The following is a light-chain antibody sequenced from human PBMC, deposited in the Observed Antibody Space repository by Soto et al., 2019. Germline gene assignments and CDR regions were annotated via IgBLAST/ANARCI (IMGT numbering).Light chain of an antibody. J-gene: IGKJ2*01. CDR3: QQSYSTPPYT. CDR1: QSISSY. Sequence: DIQMTQSPSSLSASVGDRVTITCRASQSISSYLNWYQQKPGKAPKLLIYAASSLQSGVPSRFSGSGSGTDFTLTISSLQPEDFATDYCQQSYSTPPYTFGQVTKVDIK. V-gene: IGKV1-39*01. CDR2: AAS.